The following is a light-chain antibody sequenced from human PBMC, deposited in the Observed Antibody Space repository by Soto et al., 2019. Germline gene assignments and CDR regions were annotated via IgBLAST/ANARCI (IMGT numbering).Light chain of an antibody. CDR2: DVN. CDR3: SSYSTSSTLIL. J-gene: IGLJ2*01. CDR1: SSDIGGSNS. V-gene: IGLV2-14*03. Sequence: QSALTQPASVSGSPGQTVIISCTGTSSDIGGSNSVSWYQRHPGRAPKLILFDVNTRPSKIPDRFSGSKSDNTAFLTISGLQSDDEADYYCSSYSTSSTLILFGGGTKLTVL.